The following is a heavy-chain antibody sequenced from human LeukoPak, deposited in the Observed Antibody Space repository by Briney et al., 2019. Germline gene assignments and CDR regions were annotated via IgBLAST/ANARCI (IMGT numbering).Heavy chain of an antibody. J-gene: IGHJ3*02. CDR2: IVVGSGNT. V-gene: IGHV1-58*02. Sequence: SVKVSCKASGFTFSSSAIQWVRQARGQRREWIGWIVVGSGNTNYAQKFQERVTITRDMSTRTAYMELSSLRSEDTAVYYCEAIAEAFAFDIWGQGTMVTVSS. CDR3: EAIAEAFAFDI. CDR1: GFTFSSSA. D-gene: IGHD6-13*01.